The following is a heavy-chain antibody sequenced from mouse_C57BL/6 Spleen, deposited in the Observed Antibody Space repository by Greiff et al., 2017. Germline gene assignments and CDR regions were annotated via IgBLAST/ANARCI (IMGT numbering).Heavy chain of an antibody. J-gene: IGHJ2*01. CDR2: IRNTANGYTT. CDR1: GFTFTDYY. D-gene: IGHD1-1*01. CDR3: AGSLYYDYGSFFDY. V-gene: IGHV7-3*01. Sequence: EVKLLESGGGLVQPGGSLSLSCAASGFTFTDYYMSWVRQPPGKALEWLGFIRNTANGYTTEYSASVKGRFTISRDNYQSILYLQMNALRAEDSATYYCAGSLYYDYGSFFDYWGQGTTLTVSS.